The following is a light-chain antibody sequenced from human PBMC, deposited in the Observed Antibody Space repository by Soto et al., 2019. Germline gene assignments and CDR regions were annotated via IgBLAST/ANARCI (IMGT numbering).Light chain of an antibody. CDR2: DAS. J-gene: IGKJ5*01. CDR1: QSISSW. Sequence: DIQMTQSPSTLSASVGDRVTITCRASQSISSWLAWYQQKPGKAPKLLIYDASSLESGVPSRFSGSGSGIEFTLTISSLQPDDFATYYCQQYNSYPITFGQGTRLEIK. V-gene: IGKV1-5*01. CDR3: QQYNSYPIT.